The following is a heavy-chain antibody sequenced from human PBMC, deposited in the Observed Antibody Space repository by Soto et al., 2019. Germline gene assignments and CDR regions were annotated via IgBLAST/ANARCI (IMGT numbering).Heavy chain of an antibody. D-gene: IGHD3-9*01. CDR1: GFTFSSYA. CDR2: ISYDGSNK. J-gene: IGHJ5*02. CDR3: ARASPLSLRYFDWLLSPPDA. V-gene: IGHV3-30-3*01. Sequence: GGSLRLSCAASGFTFSSYAMHWVRQAPGKWLEWVAVISYDGSNKYYADSVKGRFTISRDNSKNTLYLQMNSLRAEDTAVYYCARASPLSLRYFDWLLSPPDAWGQGXLVTVYS.